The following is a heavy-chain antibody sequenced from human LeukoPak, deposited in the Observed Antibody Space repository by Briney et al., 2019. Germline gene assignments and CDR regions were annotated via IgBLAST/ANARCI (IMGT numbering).Heavy chain of an antibody. Sequence: GGSLRLSCAASGFTFSHSSMSWIRQAPGKGLEWVSTIDSSSHYIVYADSVKGRFTISRDNAKNSLYLQMNSLRAEDTAVYYCARDRPIQLGYCSGGSCSTDGYYYYYGMDVWGQGTTVTVSS. D-gene: IGHD2-15*01. V-gene: IGHV3-21*01. J-gene: IGHJ6*02. CDR1: GFTFSHSS. CDR3: ARDRPIQLGYCSGGSCSTDGYYYYYGMDV. CDR2: IDSSSHYI.